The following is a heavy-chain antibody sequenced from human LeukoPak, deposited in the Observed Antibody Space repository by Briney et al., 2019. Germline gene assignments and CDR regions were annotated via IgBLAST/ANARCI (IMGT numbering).Heavy chain of an antibody. CDR1: GGSISSYY. V-gene: IGHV4-59*01. D-gene: IGHD5-24*01. Sequence: PSETLSLTCAVSGGSISSYYWCWMRQPPGKGLEWIGYIHYSGSTNYSPSLKSRVTMSVDTSKNQFSLRLTSVTAADTAVYYCARAGDGYNWPIDDWGQGTRVTVSS. CDR2: IHYSGST. CDR3: ARAGDGYNWPIDD. J-gene: IGHJ4*02.